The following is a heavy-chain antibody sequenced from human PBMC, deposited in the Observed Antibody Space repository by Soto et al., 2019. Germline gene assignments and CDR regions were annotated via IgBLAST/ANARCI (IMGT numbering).Heavy chain of an antibody. CDR1: GFTFSSYA. CDR2: ISGSGGST. CDR3: AKDTGRGYDFWSGYPNYYYYGMDV. J-gene: IGHJ6*02. V-gene: IGHV3-23*01. Sequence: GGSLRLSCAASGFTFSSYAMSWVRQAPGKGLEWVSAISGSGGSTYYADSVKGRFTISRDNSKNTLYLQMNSLRAEDTAVYYCAKDTGRGYDFWSGYPNYYYYGMDVWGQGPRSPSP. D-gene: IGHD3-3*01.